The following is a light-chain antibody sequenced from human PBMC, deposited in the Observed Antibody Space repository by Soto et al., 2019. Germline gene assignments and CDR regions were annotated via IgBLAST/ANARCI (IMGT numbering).Light chain of an antibody. J-gene: IGLJ2*01. CDR3: CSYTNSGTRV. CDR2: DVD. Sequence: QYALTQPASVSGSPGQSITISCTGTSSDIGHYHYVSWYQQHPGTAPTLLIYDVDNRPSGVSNRFSASKSGNTASLTISGLQVEDEADYYCCSYTNSGTRVFGGGTKLTVL. CDR1: SSDIGHYHY. V-gene: IGLV2-14*03.